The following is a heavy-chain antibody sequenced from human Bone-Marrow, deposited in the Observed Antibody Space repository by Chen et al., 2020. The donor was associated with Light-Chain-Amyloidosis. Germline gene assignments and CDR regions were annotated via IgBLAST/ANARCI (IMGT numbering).Heavy chain of an antibody. CDR2: SYHSGSV. CDR1: GGSISSGGYY. Sequence: QVQLQESGPGLVKPSQTLSHSCTVSGGSISSGGYYWSWIRQHPGKGLEWIGFSYHSGSVTYNPSLRSRLTISVDTSRNQFSLKLSSVTAADTAVYYCARGPNVAFDPWGQGTLVTVSS. J-gene: IGHJ5*02. V-gene: IGHV4-31*03. CDR3: ARGPNVAFDP. D-gene: IGHD3-10*02.